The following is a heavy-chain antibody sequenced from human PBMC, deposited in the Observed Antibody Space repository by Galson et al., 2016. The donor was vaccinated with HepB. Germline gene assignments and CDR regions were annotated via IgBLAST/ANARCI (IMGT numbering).Heavy chain of an antibody. CDR2: TYYRSQWFN. D-gene: IGHD5-18*01. Sequence: CAISGDSVTNDDTIWNWIRQSPSRGLEWLGRTYYRSQWFNGYAVSVKSRITINSDTSRNQFSLQLDSVTPDDTAAYFCTRGYMHTGMNVWGQGTTVTVSS. CDR1: GDSVTNDDTI. V-gene: IGHV6-1*01. CDR3: TRGYMHTGMNV. J-gene: IGHJ6*02.